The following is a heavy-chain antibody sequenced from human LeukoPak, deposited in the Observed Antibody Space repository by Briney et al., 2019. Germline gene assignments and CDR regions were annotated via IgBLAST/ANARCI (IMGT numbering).Heavy chain of an antibody. V-gene: IGHV3-30*18. CDR2: ISYDGSNK. Sequence: GGSLRLSCAASGFTFSTYGMHWVRQAPGKGLEWVAVISYDGSNKYYEDSVKGRFTISRDNSKNTLYLQMNSLRAEGTAEYYCAKARGFHAMDVWGQGTTVTVSS. CDR3: AKARGFHAMDV. J-gene: IGHJ6*02. D-gene: IGHD3-10*01. CDR1: GFTFSTYG.